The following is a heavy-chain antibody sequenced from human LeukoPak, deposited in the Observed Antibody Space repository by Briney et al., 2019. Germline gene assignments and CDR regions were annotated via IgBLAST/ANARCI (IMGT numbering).Heavy chain of an antibody. V-gene: IGHV1-24*01. CDR2: FDPEDGET. D-gene: IGHD6-19*01. J-gene: IGHJ4*02. Sequence: ASVKVSCKVSGYTLSELSMHWVRQAPGKGLEWMGGFDPEDGETIYAQKFQGGVTLTEDTSTDTAYMELSSLTSEDTAVYYCATVTGYSGGWKLDYWGQGTLVTVSS. CDR1: GYTLSELS. CDR3: ATVTGYSGGWKLDY.